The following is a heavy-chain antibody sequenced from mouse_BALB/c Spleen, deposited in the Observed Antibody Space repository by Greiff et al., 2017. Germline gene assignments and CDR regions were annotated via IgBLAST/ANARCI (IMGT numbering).Heavy chain of an antibody. CDR2: ISSGGSYT. CDR1: GFTFSSYA. CDR3: ARDEGNGYYAMDY. V-gene: IGHV5-9-4*01. J-gene: IGHJ4*01. Sequence: EVKLVESGGGLVKPGGSLKLSCAASGFTFSSYAMSWVRQSPEKRLEWVAEISSGGSYTYYPDTVTGRFTISRDNAKNTLYLEMSSLRSEDTAMYYCARDEGNGYYAMDYWGQGTSVTVSS.